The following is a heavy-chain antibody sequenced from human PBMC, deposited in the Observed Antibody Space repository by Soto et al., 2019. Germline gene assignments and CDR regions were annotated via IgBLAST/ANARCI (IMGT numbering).Heavy chain of an antibody. V-gene: IGHV4-4*07. CDR3: ARACSSNSCYDVFDY. CDR2: IYTSGST. Sequence: SETLSLTCTVSGSSISSYYWSGILQPAGKGLEWIGRIYTSGSTNYNPSLKSRVTMSVDTSKNQFSLKLSSVTAADTAVYYCARACSSNSCYDVFDYWGQGTLVTVSS. J-gene: IGHJ4*02. D-gene: IGHD2-2*01. CDR1: GSSISSYY.